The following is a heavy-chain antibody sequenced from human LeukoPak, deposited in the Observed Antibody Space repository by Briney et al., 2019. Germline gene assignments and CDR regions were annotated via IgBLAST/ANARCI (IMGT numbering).Heavy chain of an antibody. D-gene: IGHD1-1*01. Sequence: GGSLRLSCVASGFTVSSNYISWVRQAPGKGLEWVSVIFTSGGTDYADSVRGRFTISRDNSKNTLYLQMNNLKVEDTAVYYCARGLSLRLAGNAFDYWGQGTLVSVSS. V-gene: IGHV3-53*01. J-gene: IGHJ4*02. CDR2: IFTSGGT. CDR3: ARGLSLRLAGNAFDY. CDR1: GFTVSSNY.